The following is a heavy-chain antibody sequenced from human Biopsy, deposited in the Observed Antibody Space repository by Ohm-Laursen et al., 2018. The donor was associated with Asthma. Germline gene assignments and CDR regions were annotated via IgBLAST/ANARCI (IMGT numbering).Heavy chain of an antibody. CDR2: NHYTRSD. CDR3: ARGPNYHGSGRAPIGMDF. CDR1: GGSVSTGSYY. Sequence: PSQTLSLTCTVSGGSVSTGSYYWSWIRQPPGKGLEWLRYNHYTRSDNYNPSLKSRVTISVDTSKNQFSLRLNSVSAADTAVYYCARGPNYHGSGRAPIGMDFWGQGTLVTVSS. D-gene: IGHD3-10*01. J-gene: IGHJ4*02. V-gene: IGHV4-61*01.